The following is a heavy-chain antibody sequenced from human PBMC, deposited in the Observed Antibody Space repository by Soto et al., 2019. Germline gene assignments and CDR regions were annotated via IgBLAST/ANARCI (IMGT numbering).Heavy chain of an antibody. CDR1: GGTFSTYA. V-gene: IGHV1-69*12. CDR2: IIPMFGTA. J-gene: IGHJ4*02. Sequence: QVQLVQSGAEVKKPESSVKVSCKAPGGTFSTYAISWVRQAPGQGLEWMVGIIPMFGTANYAQRFQDRVTITADESTNTVYMELSSLRSEDTAVYFCARGIQLWLRRINNGYSGWGQGTLVTVSS. CDR3: ARGIQLWLRRINNGYSG. D-gene: IGHD5-18*01.